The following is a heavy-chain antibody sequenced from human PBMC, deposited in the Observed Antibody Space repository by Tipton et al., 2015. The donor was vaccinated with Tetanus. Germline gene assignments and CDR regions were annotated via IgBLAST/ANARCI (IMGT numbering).Heavy chain of an antibody. Sequence: GLVKPSQTLSLTCTVSGGSISSGGYYWSWIRQHPGKGLEWIGDIYYSGSTYYNPPLKSRVTISVDTSKNQFSLKLNSVTAADTAVYYCARDQARGARGLNYFDYWGQGTLVTVSS. V-gene: IGHV4-31*03. J-gene: IGHJ4*02. CDR2: IYYSGST. CDR3: ARDQARGARGLNYFDY. CDR1: GGSISSGGYY. D-gene: IGHD1-26*01.